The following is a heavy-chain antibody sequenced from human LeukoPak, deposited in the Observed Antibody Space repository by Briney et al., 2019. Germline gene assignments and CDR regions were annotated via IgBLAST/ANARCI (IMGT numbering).Heavy chain of an antibody. J-gene: IGHJ4*02. D-gene: IGHD3-22*01. CDR2: IYYSGST. Sequence: SETLSLTCTVSGGSISSYYWSWIRQPPGKGLEWIGYIYYSGSTNYNPSLKSRVTISVDTSNNQFSLKLSSVTAADTAVYYCARXTSGYRXGSFDXWGQGTXVTVXS. CDR1: GGSISSYY. V-gene: IGHV4-59*01. CDR3: ARXTSGYRXGSFDX.